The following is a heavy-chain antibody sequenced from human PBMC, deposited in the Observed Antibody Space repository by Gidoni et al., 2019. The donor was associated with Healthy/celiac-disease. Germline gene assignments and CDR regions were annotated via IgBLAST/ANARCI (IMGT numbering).Heavy chain of an antibody. CDR1: GDSFSSNSAA. CDR3: ARAGPPIEYYYDSSGYWADYFDY. J-gene: IGHJ4*02. Sequence: VQLQQSGPGLVKPSQTLLLTCAISGDSFSSNSAAWNWIRQSPSRGLEWLGRTYYRSKWYNDYAVSVKSRITINPDTSKNQFSLQLNSVTPEDTAVYYCARAGPPIEYYYDSSGYWADYFDYWGQGTLVTVSS. CDR2: TYYRSKWYN. D-gene: IGHD3-22*01. V-gene: IGHV6-1*01.